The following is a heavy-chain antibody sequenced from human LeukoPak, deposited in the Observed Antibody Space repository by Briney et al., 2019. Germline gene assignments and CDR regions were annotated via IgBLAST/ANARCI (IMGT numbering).Heavy chain of an antibody. CDR3: ARAGSTMIVVVITLFDY. J-gene: IGHJ4*02. CDR1: GYTFTGYY. Sequence: ASVKVSCKASGYTFTGYYMHWVRQAPGQGLEWRGWINPNSGGTNYAQKFQGRVTMTRDTSISTAYMELSRLRSDDTAVYYCARAGSTMIVVVITLFDYWGQGTLVTVSS. CDR2: INPNSGGT. D-gene: IGHD3-22*01. V-gene: IGHV1-2*02.